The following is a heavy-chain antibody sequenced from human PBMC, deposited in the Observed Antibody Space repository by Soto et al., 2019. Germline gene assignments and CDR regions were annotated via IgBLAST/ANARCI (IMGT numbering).Heavy chain of an antibody. Sequence: PGGSLRHSCAASGFTSSSYGMHVVRQATGKVLEWVAVISYDGSNKYYADSVKGRFTISRDNSKNTLYLQMNSLRAEDTAVYYCAKDGPCNTIFGVVTPFDYYYGMDVWGQGT. CDR2: ISYDGSNK. V-gene: IGHV3-30*18. CDR3: AKDGPCNTIFGVVTPFDYYYGMDV. CDR1: GFTSSSYG. J-gene: IGHJ6*02. D-gene: IGHD3-3*01.